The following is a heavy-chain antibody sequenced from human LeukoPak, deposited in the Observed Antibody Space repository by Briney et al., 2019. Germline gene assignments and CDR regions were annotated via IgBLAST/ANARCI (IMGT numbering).Heavy chain of an antibody. V-gene: IGHV3-21*01. CDR3: ASSQLAVAGRVPDY. CDR2: ISSSSSYI. D-gene: IGHD6-19*01. CDR1: GFTFSSYS. Sequence: KPGGSLRLSCAASGFTFSSYSMNWVRQAPGKGLEWVSSISSSSSYIYYADSVKGRFTISRDNAKNSLYLQMNSLRAEDTAVYYCASSQLAVAGRVPDYWGQGTLVTVSS. J-gene: IGHJ4*02.